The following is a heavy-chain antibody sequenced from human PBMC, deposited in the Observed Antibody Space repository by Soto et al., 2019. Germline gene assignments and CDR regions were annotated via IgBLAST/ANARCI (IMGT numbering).Heavy chain of an antibody. CDR2: TYYRSKWYN. CDR1: GDSVSSNSAA. Sequence: SQTLSLTCAISGDSVSSNSAAWNWIRQSPSRGLEWLGRTYYRSKWYNDYAVSVKSRITINPDTSKNQFSLQLNSVTPEDTAVYYCARDSGGYYYGSGNNWFDPWGQGTLVIVSS. V-gene: IGHV6-1*01. D-gene: IGHD3-10*01. CDR3: ARDSGGYYYGSGNNWFDP. J-gene: IGHJ5*02.